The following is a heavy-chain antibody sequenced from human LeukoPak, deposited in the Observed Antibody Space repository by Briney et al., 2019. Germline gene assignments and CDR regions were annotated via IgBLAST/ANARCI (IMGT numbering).Heavy chain of an antibody. CDR1: GFTFSSYG. D-gene: IGHD1-20*01. J-gene: IGHJ4*02. V-gene: IGHV3-30*03. Sequence: QSGGSLRLSCAASGFTFSSYGMYWVRQAPRKGLEWVAFISYDGSNKYYADSVKGRFTISRDNSKNTLYLQMNSLRAEDTAVYYCARGHNSHGQKTHIDYWGQGTLVTVSS. CDR3: ARGHNSHGQKTHIDY. CDR2: ISYDGSNK.